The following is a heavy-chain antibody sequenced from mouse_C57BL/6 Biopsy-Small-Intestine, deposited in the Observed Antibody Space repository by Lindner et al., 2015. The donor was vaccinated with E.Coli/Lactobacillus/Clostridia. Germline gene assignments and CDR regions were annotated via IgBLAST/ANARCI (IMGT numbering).Heavy chain of an antibody. J-gene: IGHJ3*02. CDR1: GYTFTTYA. D-gene: IGHD2-10*02. Sequence: VKVSCKASGYTFTTYAINWVRQAPGQRLECMGWINTNTGNPTYAQGFTGRFVFSLDTSVSTAYLQITNLKAEDTAVYYCVREASVVQLYGFDLWGQGTVVTVSS. V-gene: IGHV9-3*02. CDR3: VREASVVQLYGFDL. CDR2: INTNTGNP.